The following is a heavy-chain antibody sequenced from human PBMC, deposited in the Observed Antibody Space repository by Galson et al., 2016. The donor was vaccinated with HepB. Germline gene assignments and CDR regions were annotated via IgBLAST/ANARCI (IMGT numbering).Heavy chain of an antibody. CDR3: AREYGEREGDPYTYYYSYYGMDV. J-gene: IGHJ6*02. CDR2: MSYDRTNT. Sequence: SLRLSCAASGFTFSAYAVHWVRQAPGKGLEWVALMSYDRTNTHYADSVKGRFTISRDISQTTIHLQMNSLRAEDTAVYYCAREYGEREGDPYTYYYSYYGMDVWGQGTTVTVS. D-gene: IGHD2-21*02. V-gene: IGHV3-30*04. CDR1: GFTFSAYA.